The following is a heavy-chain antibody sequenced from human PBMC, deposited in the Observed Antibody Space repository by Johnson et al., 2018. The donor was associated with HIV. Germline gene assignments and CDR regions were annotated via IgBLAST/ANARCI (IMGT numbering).Heavy chain of an antibody. Sequence: EVQLVESGGGVVRPGGSLRLSCAASGFTFDDHGMSWVRQAPGKGLVWVSGINWYGSSTGYADSVQGRFTISRNNATNTLYLQMISLRAEDTALYSLAKGIRVVLYAIRGRAFDIWGQGTMVTVSS. D-gene: IGHD2-8*02. CDR1: GFTFDDHG. CDR2: INWYGSST. CDR3: AKGIRVVLYAIRGRAFDI. J-gene: IGHJ3*02. V-gene: IGHV3-20*04.